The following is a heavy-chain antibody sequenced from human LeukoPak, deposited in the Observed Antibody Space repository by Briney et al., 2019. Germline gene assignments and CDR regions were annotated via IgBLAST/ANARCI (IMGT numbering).Heavy chain of an antibody. D-gene: IGHD4-11*01. CDR2: INSDESIT. CDR1: GFTFSSSW. V-gene: IGHV3-74*03. Sequence: GGSLRLSRAASGFTFSSSWMYWVRQAPGKGLVWVSRINSDESITTYADSVKGRFTISRDNAKNTLYLQMNSLRAEDTAVYYCARGLVPGFLDYWGQGTPVTVSS. CDR3: ARGLVPGFLDY. J-gene: IGHJ4*02.